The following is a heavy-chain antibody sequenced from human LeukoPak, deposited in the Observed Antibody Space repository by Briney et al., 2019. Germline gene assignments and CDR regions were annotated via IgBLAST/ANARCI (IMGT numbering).Heavy chain of an antibody. CDR3: ARALGPGSRPLDY. V-gene: IGHV4-59*12. CDR1: GTSISSFY. CDR2: IYSSGSI. J-gene: IGHJ4*02. D-gene: IGHD2-15*01. Sequence: SETLSLTCTVSGTSISSFYWSWIRQPPGKGLEWIAYIYSSGSINYNPSLKSRATISVDTSKNQFSLNVTSVTAADTAVYYCARALGPGSRPLDYWGQGTLVTVSS.